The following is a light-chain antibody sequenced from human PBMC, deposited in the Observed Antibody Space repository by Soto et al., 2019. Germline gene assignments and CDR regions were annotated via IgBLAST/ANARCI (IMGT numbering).Light chain of an antibody. J-gene: IGKJ1*01. CDR2: DAS. CDR1: QSITNR. CDR3: QHYGGMWT. Sequence: DIQMTQSPSTLSASVGDSVTITCRASQSITNRLAWYQQKPGKAPKVLIYDASNLEYGVPSRFSGSGFGTEFILTISSLQPDDVATYSCQHYGGMWTCGQGTKVE. V-gene: IGKV1-5*01.